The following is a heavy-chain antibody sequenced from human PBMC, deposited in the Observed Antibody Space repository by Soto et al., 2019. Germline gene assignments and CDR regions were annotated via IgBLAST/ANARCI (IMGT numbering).Heavy chain of an antibody. CDR3: ARVNYYGSGSYQKGEYYYGMDV. CDR1: GASITSRSYY. CDR2: ISYGGRT. Sequence: SETLSLTCFVSGASITSRSYYWGWIRQPPGKGLEWIGSISYGGRTDYDPSLKSRATIFVDTSRNQFSLNLTSVTAADTAVYYCARVNYYGSGSYQKGEYYYGMDVWGQGTTVTVSS. J-gene: IGHJ6*02. V-gene: IGHV4-39*07. D-gene: IGHD3-10*01.